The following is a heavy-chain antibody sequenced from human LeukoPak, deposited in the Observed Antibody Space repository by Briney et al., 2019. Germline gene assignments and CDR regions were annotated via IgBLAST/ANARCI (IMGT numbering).Heavy chain of an antibody. J-gene: IGHJ6*04. CDR3: ARGGRGVAASYYYYYGMDV. Sequence: GGSLRLSCAASGFTFSSYAMRWVRQAPGKGLEWVAVISYDGSNKYYADSVKGRFTISRDNSKNTLYLQMNSLRAEDTAVYYCARGGRGVAASYYYYYGMDVWGKGTTVTVSS. CDR1: GFTFSSYA. CDR2: ISYDGSNK. V-gene: IGHV3-30*04. D-gene: IGHD2-15*01.